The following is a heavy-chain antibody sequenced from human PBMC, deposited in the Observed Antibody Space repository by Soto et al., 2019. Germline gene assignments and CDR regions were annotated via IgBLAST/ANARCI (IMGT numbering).Heavy chain of an antibody. J-gene: IGHJ6*02. V-gene: IGHV4-30-2*01. CDR1: GGSISSGGYS. CDR3: AGVPADYYYGMDV. Sequence: QLQLQESGSGLVKPSQTLSLTCAVSGGSISSGGYSWSWIRQPPGKGLEWIGYIYNSGTTYYNPSLESRVTISVDRSKTQFSLKISSVTAADTAVYYCAGVPADYYYGMDVWGQGTTVTVSS. CDR2: IYNSGTT.